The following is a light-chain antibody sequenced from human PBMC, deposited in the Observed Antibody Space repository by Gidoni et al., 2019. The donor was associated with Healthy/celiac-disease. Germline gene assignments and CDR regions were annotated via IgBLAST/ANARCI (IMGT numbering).Light chain of an antibody. CDR3: SSYTSSSTLERV. Sequence: QSALTQPASVSGSPGQSITISCTGTSSDVGGYNYVSWYQQHPGKAPKLMIYDVSNRPSGVSNRLQAEDEADYYCSSYTSSSTLERVFGGGTKLTVL. V-gene: IGLV2-14*03. J-gene: IGLJ3*02. CDR2: DVS. CDR1: SSDVGGYNY.